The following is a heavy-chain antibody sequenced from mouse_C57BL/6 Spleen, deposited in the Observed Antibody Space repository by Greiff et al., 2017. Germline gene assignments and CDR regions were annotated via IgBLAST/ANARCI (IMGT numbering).Heavy chain of an antibody. J-gene: IGHJ2*01. CDR3: SRCDYGNYFDY. CDR1: GFTFTDYY. Sequence: EVKLMESGGGLVQPGGSLSLSCAASGFTFTDYYMSWVRQPPGKALEWLGFIRNKANGYTTEYSASVKGRFTISRANSQSIHSLQMKALRTDDNTAYYCSRCDYGNYFDYWGQGTTLTVSS. V-gene: IGHV7-3*01. D-gene: IGHD2-1*01. CDR2: IRNKANGYTT.